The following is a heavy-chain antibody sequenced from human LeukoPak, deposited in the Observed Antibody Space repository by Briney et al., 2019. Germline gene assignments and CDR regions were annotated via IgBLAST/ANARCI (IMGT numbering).Heavy chain of an antibody. Sequence: ASVKVSCKASGYTFSIYTVAWVRQAPGQGLEWMGWISAYNGNTNYAQKFQGGVTMTTDTSTSTGYMELRSLRSDDTAVYYCARAGYSYGYLGYFDYWGQGTLVTVSS. CDR2: ISAYNGNT. J-gene: IGHJ4*02. D-gene: IGHD5-18*01. V-gene: IGHV1-18*01. CDR1: GYTFSIYT. CDR3: ARAGYSYGYLGYFDY.